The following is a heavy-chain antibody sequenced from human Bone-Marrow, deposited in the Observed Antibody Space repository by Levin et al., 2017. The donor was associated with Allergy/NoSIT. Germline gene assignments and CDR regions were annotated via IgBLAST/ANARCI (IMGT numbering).Heavy chain of an antibody. CDR3: AKGVRNYNYWSGHYTAWYFDL. CDR1: GFTFSSYA. Sequence: GGSLRLSCAASGFTFSSYAMHWVRQAPGKGLEWVAVVSYDGSDKNYADSVKGRFAISRDNSKNTVSLQMSNLRAEDTAVYYCAKGVRNYNYWSGHYTAWYFDLWGRGTPLTVSS. CDR2: VSYDGSDK. V-gene: IGHV3-30*18. D-gene: IGHD3-3*01. J-gene: IGHJ2*01.